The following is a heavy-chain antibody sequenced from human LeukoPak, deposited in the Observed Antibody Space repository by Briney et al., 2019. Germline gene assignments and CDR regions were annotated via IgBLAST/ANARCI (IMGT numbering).Heavy chain of an antibody. J-gene: IGHJ6*02. CDR3: ARDHSSSGMDV. V-gene: IGHV3-7*01. CDR2: KKQDGSKK. CDR1: GFPFSSYW. Sequence: GGSLRLSCVASGFPFSSYWMTWVRQAPGKGLEWVANKKQDGSKKSYVDSVKGRFTISRDNAKNSLYLQMNSLRAEDTAVYYCARDHSSSGMDVWGQGTTVTVSS.